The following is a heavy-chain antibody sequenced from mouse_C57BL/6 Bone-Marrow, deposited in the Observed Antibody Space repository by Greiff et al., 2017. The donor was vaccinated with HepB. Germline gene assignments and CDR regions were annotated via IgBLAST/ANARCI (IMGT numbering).Heavy chain of an antibody. V-gene: IGHV1-76*01. J-gene: IGHJ3*01. Sequence: VQLQESGAELVRPGASVKLSCKASGYTFTDYYINWVKQRPGQGLEWIARIYPGSGNTYYNEKFKGKATLTAEKSSSTAYMQLSSLTSEDSAVYFCARWASYGNSFAYWGQGTLVTVSA. D-gene: IGHD2-1*01. CDR3: ARWASYGNSFAY. CDR2: IYPGSGNT. CDR1: GYTFTDYY.